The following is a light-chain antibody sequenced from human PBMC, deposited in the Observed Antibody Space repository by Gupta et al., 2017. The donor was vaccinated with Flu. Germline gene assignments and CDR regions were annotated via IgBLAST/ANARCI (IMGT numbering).Light chain of an antibody. CDR1: SSNIGGNF. CDR3: AESDDSIGAWV. V-gene: IGLV1-47*02. CDR2: IKD. Sequence: QSVMTQPPSASGTPGQRVTISSSGSSSNIGGNFVYWFQQVPGTEPKLLSYIKDRRPSGVSDRFVGCKAGTYASRKIRVLRAEEEAYYYSAESDDSIGAWVLGGGTKLTV. J-gene: IGLJ3*02.